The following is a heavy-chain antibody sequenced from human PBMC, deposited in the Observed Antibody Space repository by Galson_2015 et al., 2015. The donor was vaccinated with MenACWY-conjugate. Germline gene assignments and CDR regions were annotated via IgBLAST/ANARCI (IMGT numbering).Heavy chain of an antibody. CDR3: ARRQAWLAPAYYFDF. CDR2: IYWNDDK. CDR1: GFALTTSGVG. D-gene: IGHD6-19*01. V-gene: IGHV2-5*01. Sequence: PALVKPTQTLTLTCTFSGFALTTSGVGVGWIRQPPGKALEWLALIYWNDDKRYSPSLADRLTITKDTSKNQVVLTMTNVGPVDTATYYCARRQAWLAPAYYFDFWGQGSLVAVSS. J-gene: IGHJ4*02.